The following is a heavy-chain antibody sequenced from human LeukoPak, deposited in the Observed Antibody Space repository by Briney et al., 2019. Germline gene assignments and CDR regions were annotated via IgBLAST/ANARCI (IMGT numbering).Heavy chain of an antibody. J-gene: IGHJ3*02. CDR3: ARSEWRRGAFDI. Sequence: PGRSLRLSCAASGFTFSSYAMHWVRQAPGKGLEWVANIKQDGSGKYYVDSVKGRFTISRDNAKNSLYLQMNSLRAEDTAVYYCARSEWRRGAFDIWGQGTMVTVSS. CDR2: IKQDGSGK. V-gene: IGHV3-7*01. D-gene: IGHD3-3*01. CDR1: GFTFSSYA.